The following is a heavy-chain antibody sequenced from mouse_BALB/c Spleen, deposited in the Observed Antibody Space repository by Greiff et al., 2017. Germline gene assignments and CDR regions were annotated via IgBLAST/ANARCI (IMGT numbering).Heavy chain of an antibody. CDR2: ISSGGSYT. Sequence: DVQLVESGGDLVKPGGSLKLSCAASGFTFSSYGMSWVRQTPDKRLEWVATISSGGSYTYYPDSVKGRFTISRDNAKNTLYLQMSSLKSEDTAMYYCARQGSNMVTTPAWFAYWGQGTLVTVSA. CDR1: GFTFSSYG. J-gene: IGHJ3*01. CDR3: ARQGSNMVTTPAWFAY. D-gene: IGHD2-2*01. V-gene: IGHV5-6*01.